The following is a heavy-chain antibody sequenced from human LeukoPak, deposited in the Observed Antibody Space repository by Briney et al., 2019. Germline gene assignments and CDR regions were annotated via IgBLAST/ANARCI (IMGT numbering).Heavy chain of an antibody. V-gene: IGHV1-2*02. CDR1: GYTFTGYY. D-gene: IGHD3-22*01. J-gene: IGHJ4*02. CDR2: INPNSGGT. Sequence: ASVRVSCKASGYTFTGYYMHWVRQAPGQGLEWMGWINPNSGGTNYAQKFQGRVTMTRDTSISTAYMELSRLSSDDTAVYYCALTPYYYDSSGYYFDYWGQGTLVTVSS. CDR3: ALTPYYYDSSGYYFDY.